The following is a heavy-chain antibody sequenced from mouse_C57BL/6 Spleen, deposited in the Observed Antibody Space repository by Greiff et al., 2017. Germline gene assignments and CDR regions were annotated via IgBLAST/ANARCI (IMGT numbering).Heavy chain of an antibody. V-gene: IGHV6-3*01. CDR3: TGQTGYYAMDY. Sequence: EVKLVESGGGLVQPGGSMKLSCVASGFTFSNYWMNWVRQSPEKGLEWVAQIRLKSDNYATHYAESVKGRFTISRDDSKSSVYLQMNNLRAEDTGIYYCTGQTGYYAMDYWGQGTSVTVSS. J-gene: IGHJ4*01. CDR2: IRLKSDNYAT. D-gene: IGHD4-1*01. CDR1: GFTFSNYW.